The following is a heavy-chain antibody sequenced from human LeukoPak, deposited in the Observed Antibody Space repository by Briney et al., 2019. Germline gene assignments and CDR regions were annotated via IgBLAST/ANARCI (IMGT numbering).Heavy chain of an antibody. Sequence: GGSLRLSCAASGFTFSSYSMNWVRQAPGKGLEWVSSISSSSSYIYYADSVKGRFTISRDNAKNSLYLQMNSLRAEDTAVYYCARRQEHDAFDIWGQGTMVTVSS. CDR2: ISSSSSYI. D-gene: IGHD1-26*01. CDR1: GFTFSSYS. CDR3: ARRQEHDAFDI. J-gene: IGHJ3*02. V-gene: IGHV3-21*04.